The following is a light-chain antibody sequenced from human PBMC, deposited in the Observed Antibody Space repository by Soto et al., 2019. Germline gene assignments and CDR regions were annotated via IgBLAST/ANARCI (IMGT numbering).Light chain of an antibody. CDR3: ASWDDRLGAVI. V-gene: IGLV1-47*02. CDR1: SSNIGGTNY. Sequence: QSVLTQPPSASGTPGQRVFISCSGSSSNIGGTNYAYWYQQLPGAAPKLLMHSNNLRPSEVPERISGSKSGTSASLAISGLRSEDEAVYYCASWDDRLGAVIFGGGTKVTVL. J-gene: IGLJ2*01. CDR2: SNN.